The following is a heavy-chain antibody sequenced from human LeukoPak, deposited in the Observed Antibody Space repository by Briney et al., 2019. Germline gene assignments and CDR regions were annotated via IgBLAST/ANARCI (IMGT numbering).Heavy chain of an antibody. CDR3: ARVAAGGGVFDL. D-gene: IGHD2-8*02. J-gene: IGHJ4*02. Sequence: MTSETLSLTCTVSGGSISSYYWSWIRQPPGKGLEWIGYIYYSGSTNYNPSLKSRVTISVDTSKNQFSLKLSAVAAEDTAVYYCARVAAGGGVFDLWGQGTLVTVSS. CDR1: GGSISSYY. CDR2: IYYSGST. V-gene: IGHV4-59*01.